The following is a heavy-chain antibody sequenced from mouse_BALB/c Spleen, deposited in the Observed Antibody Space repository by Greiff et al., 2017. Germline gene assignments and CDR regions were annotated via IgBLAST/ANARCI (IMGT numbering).Heavy chain of an antibody. CDR3: ARDSYDWDAMVY. J-gene: IGHJ4*01. D-gene: IGHD2-4*01. CDR2: IRNKANGYTT. V-gene: IGHV7-3*02. Sequence: EVKLVESGGGLVQPGGSLRLSCATSGFTFTDYYMSWVRQPPGKALEWLGFIRNKANGYTTEYSASVKGRFTISRDNSQSILYLQMNTLRAEDSATYYCARDSYDWDAMVYWGQGTSVTVSS. CDR1: GFTFTDYY.